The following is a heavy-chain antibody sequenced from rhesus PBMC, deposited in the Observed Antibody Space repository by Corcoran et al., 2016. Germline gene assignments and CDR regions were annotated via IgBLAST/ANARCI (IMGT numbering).Heavy chain of an antibody. D-gene: IGHD3-28*01. V-gene: IGHV4-80*01. CDR1: GGSFSSYW. CDR3: ARLTYYYDSGYFDY. J-gene: IGHJ4*01. Sequence: QVQLQESGPGLVKPSETLSLTCAVSGGSFSSYWWSWIRQPPGNRLEGIGENNGNSGSTNYNPALKSRVTISKDASKNQFSLKLSSVTAADTAVYYCARLTYYYDSGYFDYWGQGVLVTVSS. CDR2: NNGNSGST.